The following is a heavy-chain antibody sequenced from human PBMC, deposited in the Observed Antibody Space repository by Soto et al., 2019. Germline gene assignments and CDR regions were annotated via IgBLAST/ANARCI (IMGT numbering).Heavy chain of an antibody. D-gene: IGHD3-10*01. CDR2: VYHNGNA. V-gene: IGHV4-34*03. J-gene: IGHJ6*02. CDR1: GGSFSGYY. CDR3: AARPYYYYGLDV. Sequence: KTSETLSLTCAVYGGSFSGYYWSWIRQPPGKAPEWIGYVYHNGNAYPKPSLKSRVTISLDGAKNQFSLKMTSVTAADTGLYYCAARPYYYYGLDVWGQGATVTVSS.